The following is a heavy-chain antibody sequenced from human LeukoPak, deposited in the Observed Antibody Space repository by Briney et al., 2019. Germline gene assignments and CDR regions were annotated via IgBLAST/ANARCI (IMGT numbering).Heavy chain of an antibody. CDR2: IYYSGST. CDR3: ARVGYSGYDYHTYYFDY. J-gene: IGHJ4*02. D-gene: IGHD5-12*01. V-gene: IGHV4-30-4*01. Sequence: SQTLSLTCTVSGGSISSGDYYWSWIRQPPGKGLEWIGYIYYSGSTYYNPSLKSRVTISVDTSKNQFSLKLSSVTAADTAVYYCARVGYSGYDYHTYYFDYWGQGTLVTVSS. CDR1: GGSISSGDYY.